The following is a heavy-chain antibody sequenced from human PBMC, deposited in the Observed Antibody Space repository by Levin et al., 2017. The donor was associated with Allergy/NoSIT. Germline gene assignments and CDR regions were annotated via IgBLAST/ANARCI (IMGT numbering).Heavy chain of an antibody. CDR3: ARGSGAYYNARLFDY. Sequence: SQTLSLPCAVSGGSVSRGGHSWSWIRQPPGKGLEWVGDVLDSGSTYYKSSLKSRVTISVDRSKNQFSLKLSSVTAADTAVYYCARGSGAYYNARLFDYWGQGTLVTVSS. V-gene: IGHV4-30-2*01. CDR2: VLDSGST. CDR1: GGSVSRGGHS. J-gene: IGHJ4*02. D-gene: IGHD3-10*01.